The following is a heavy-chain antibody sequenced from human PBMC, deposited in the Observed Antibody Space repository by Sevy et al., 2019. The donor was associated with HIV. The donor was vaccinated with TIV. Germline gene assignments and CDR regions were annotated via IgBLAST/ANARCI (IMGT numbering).Heavy chain of an antibody. CDR3: AKNRPPGGSYFSRHAMDV. V-gene: IGHV3-30*18. D-gene: IGHD3-16*01. Sequence: GGSLRLSCAASGFTFSTYDIHWVRQAPGKGLEWMAIISYDGNYREYADSVTGRFSMSRDNSKNTVYLQMNGLSIEDTAVYYCAKNRPPGGSYFSRHAMDVWGRGTTVTVSS. CDR1: GFTFSTYD. CDR2: ISYDGNYR. J-gene: IGHJ6*02.